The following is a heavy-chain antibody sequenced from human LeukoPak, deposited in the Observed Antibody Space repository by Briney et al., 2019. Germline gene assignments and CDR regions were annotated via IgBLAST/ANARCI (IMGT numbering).Heavy chain of an antibody. V-gene: IGHV5-10-1*01. CDR2: IDPSDSYA. CDR1: GYSFTNYW. Sequence: GESLKISCKGSGYSFTNYWIGWVRQMPGKGLEWMGRIDPSDSYASYSPSFQGHVTISADRSISTAYLQWSSLKASDTAMYYCARGTTFDFWGQGTMVTASS. D-gene: IGHD3/OR15-3a*01. J-gene: IGHJ3*01. CDR3: ARGTTFDF.